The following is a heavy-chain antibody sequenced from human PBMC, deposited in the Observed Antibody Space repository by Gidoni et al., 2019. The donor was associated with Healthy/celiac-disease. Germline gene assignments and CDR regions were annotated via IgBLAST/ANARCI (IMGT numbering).Heavy chain of an antibody. CDR2: IYYSGST. CDR3: ATLPYSSSSLFDY. CDR1: GGSISSSSYY. Sequence: QLQLQESGPGLVKPSETLSLTCTVAGGSISSSSYYWGWIRQPPGKGLEWIGSIYYSGSTYYNPSLKSRVTISVDTSKNQFSLKLSSVTAADTAVYYCATLPYSSSSLFDYWGQGTLVTVSS. V-gene: IGHV4-39*01. D-gene: IGHD6-6*01. J-gene: IGHJ4*02.